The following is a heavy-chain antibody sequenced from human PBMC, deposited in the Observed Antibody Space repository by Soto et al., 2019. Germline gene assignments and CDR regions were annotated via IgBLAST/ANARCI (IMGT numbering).Heavy chain of an antibody. CDR3: AREEKQLSRYGGDFDY. D-gene: IGHD3-16*01. CDR1: DGSVNTGNYY. Sequence: QVQLQESGPGLVKPSETLSLTCSVSDGSVNTGNYYWSWIRQPPGKGLEWLGYIYYIGTTNYNPSLKSRVTISVDTSKNQFSLKVTSVTAADTAVYFCAREEKQLSRYGGDFDYWGQGILVTVSS. J-gene: IGHJ4*02. V-gene: IGHV4-61*01. CDR2: IYYIGTT.